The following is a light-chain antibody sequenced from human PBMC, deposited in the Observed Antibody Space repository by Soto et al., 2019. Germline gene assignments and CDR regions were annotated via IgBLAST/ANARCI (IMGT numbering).Light chain of an antibody. CDR3: WLYVGGGIWV. CDR1: SSNVGAYNY. Sequence: QSALTQPRSVSGSPGQSVTISCTGTSSNVGAYNYVSWYQQYPGKGPRLMIYDVSKWPSGVPDRVSGSTSGNTASLTISGLQAEDEEYYCCWLYVGGGIWVVGGGTEVTVL. J-gene: IGLJ3*02. V-gene: IGLV2-11*01. CDR2: DVS.